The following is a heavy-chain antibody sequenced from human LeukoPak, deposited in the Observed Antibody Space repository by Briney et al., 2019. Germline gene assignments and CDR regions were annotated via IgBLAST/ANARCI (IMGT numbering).Heavy chain of an antibody. D-gene: IGHD5-12*01. CDR1: GFTFSSYG. CDR3: ARIVATPGSGWYYYYGMDV. Sequence: GGSLRLSCAASGFTFSSYGMRWVRQAPGKGLEWVAVIWYDGSNKYYADSVKGRFTISRDNSKNTLYLQMNSLRAEDTAVYYCARIVATPGSGWYYYYGMDVWGQGTTATVSS. V-gene: IGHV3-33*01. CDR2: IWYDGSNK. J-gene: IGHJ6*02.